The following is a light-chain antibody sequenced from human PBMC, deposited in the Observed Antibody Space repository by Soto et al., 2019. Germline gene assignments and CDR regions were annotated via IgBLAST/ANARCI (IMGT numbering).Light chain of an antibody. Sequence: EIVLTQSPGTLSLSPGERATLSCGASQSVSTNYVAWYQQKPGLAPRLLIYDASRRATGISDRFSGGGSGTDFTLSISNLEPEDFAVYYCQQRYDWLTFGGGTKVDI. J-gene: IGKJ4*01. CDR1: QSVSTNY. V-gene: IGKV3D-20*02. CDR3: QQRYDWLT. CDR2: DAS.